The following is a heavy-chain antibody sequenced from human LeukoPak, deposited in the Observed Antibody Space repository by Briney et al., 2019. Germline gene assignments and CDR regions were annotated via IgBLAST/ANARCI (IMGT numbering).Heavy chain of an antibody. V-gene: IGHV4-59*01. CDR3: ARVLMVVAATDAFGI. CDR2: IYNSGST. Sequence: PSETLSHTCTVSGGSISTYSWHWIRPPPGERLECIGYIYNSGSTNYIPSLKSRFSMSVGTSKKEFALNLNSLTAGDTAVYYCARVLMVVAATDAFGIWGQGTTVTVSS. CDR1: GGSISTYS. D-gene: IGHD2-15*01. J-gene: IGHJ3*02.